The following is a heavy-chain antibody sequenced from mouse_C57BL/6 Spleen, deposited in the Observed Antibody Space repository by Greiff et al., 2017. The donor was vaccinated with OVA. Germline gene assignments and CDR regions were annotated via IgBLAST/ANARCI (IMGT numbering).Heavy chain of an antibody. J-gene: IGHJ2*01. Sequence: EVKLMESGGGLVQPGGSLKLSCAASGFTFSDYYMYWVRQTPEKRLEWVAYISNGGGSTYYTDTVKGRFTISRDNAKNTLYLQMSRLKSEDTAMYYCARQGTGFDYWGQGTTLTVSS. CDR3: ARQGTGFDY. CDR1: GFTFSDYY. CDR2: ISNGGGST. V-gene: IGHV5-12*01. D-gene: IGHD4-1*01.